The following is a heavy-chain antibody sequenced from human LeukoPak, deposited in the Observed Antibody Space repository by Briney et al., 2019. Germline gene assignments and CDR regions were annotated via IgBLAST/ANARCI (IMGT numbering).Heavy chain of an antibody. CDR3: ARAQGPYQLPLPYNWFDP. CDR2: IYYSGST. D-gene: IGHD2-2*01. CDR1: GGSISSGGYY. Sequence: SETLSLTCTVSGGSISSGGYYWSWIRQHPGKGLEWIGYIYYSGSTYYNPSLKSRVTISVDTSKNQFSLKLSSVTAADTAVYYCARAQGPYQLPLPYNWFDPWGQGTLVTVSS. V-gene: IGHV4-31*03. J-gene: IGHJ5*02.